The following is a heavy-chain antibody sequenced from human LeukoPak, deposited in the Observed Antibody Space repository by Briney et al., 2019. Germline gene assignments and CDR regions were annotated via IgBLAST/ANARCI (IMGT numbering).Heavy chain of an antibody. J-gene: IGHJ5*02. D-gene: IGHD6-13*01. Sequence: PGGSLRLSCAASGFTFSSYWLSWVRQAPGKGLERVANIKEDGSEKYYVDSVKGRFTISRDNAENSLYLQMNSLRVEDTAVYYCARGKYSSSWYWFDPWGQGTLVTVSS. V-gene: IGHV3-7*04. CDR1: GFTFSSYW. CDR2: IKEDGSEK. CDR3: ARGKYSSSWYWFDP.